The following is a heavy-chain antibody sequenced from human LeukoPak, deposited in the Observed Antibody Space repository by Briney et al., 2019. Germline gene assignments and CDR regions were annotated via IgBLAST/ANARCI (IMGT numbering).Heavy chain of an antibody. CDR3: VRNLAVAGTCFDS. D-gene: IGHD6-19*01. J-gene: IGHJ4*02. Sequence: PGGSLRLSCAASGFIFRNYWMSWVRQVPGTGLEWVANIKQDGSDRNYVTSVRGRFTISRDNAESSLYLQMNSLRAEDTAVYYCVRNLAVAGTCFDSWGQGTLVTVSS. CDR1: GFIFRNYW. V-gene: IGHV3-7*03. CDR2: IKQDGSDR.